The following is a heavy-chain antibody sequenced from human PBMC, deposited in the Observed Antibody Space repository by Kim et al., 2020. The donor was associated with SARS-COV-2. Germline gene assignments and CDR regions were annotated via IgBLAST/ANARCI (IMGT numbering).Heavy chain of an antibody. CDR2: IYCGGST. Sequence: GGSLRLSCAASGITVTSYYMRWVRQAPGKGLEWVSVIYCGGSTYYSDSVKGRLFTFCDNSKNMLLFQMNSMIAEDTAVFYCSRDEFGAVAGVCWFCPWG. D-gene: IGHD6-19*01. V-gene: IGHV3-66*01. CDR3: SRDEFGAVAGVCWFCP. CDR1: GITVTSYY. J-gene: IGHJ5*02.